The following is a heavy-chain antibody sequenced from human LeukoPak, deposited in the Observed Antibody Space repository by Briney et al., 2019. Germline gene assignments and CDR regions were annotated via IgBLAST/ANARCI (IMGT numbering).Heavy chain of an antibody. Sequence: SETLSLTCTVSGGSISSSSYYWGWIRQPPGKGLEWIGNIYYSGITYYNPSLKSRVTISVDTSKNQFSLKLSSVTAADTAVYYCATIGDRRSGELYRIDYWGQGTLVTVSS. D-gene: IGHD1-26*01. CDR1: GGSISSSSYY. V-gene: IGHV4-39*01. CDR2: IYYSGIT. CDR3: ATIGDRRSGELYRIDY. J-gene: IGHJ4*02.